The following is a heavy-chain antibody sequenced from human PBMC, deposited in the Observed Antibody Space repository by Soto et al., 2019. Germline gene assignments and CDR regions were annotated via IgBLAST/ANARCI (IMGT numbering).Heavy chain of an antibody. CDR3: ARDPEWESDAFDI. CDR2: ISAYNGNT. Sequence: QVQLVQSGAEVKKPGASVKVSCKASGYTFTSYGISWVRQAPGQGLEWMGWISAYNGNTNDAQKIKGRVTMTTEPSTSRAYMELGSLRSDDTAVYYCARDPEWESDAFDIWGQGTMVTVSS. J-gene: IGHJ3*02. D-gene: IGHD1-26*01. V-gene: IGHV1-18*01. CDR1: GYTFTSYG.